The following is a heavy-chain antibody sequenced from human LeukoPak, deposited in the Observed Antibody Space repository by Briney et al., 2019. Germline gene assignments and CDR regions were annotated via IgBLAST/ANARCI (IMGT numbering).Heavy chain of an antibody. V-gene: IGHV1-24*01. J-gene: IGHJ3*01. Sequence: RASVEVLCKVSGYTLIELSVKWVRQAPGKGLEWMGGFDPEDGETIYAQKFEGRVTMTEDTSTNTVYMELSSLRPEDTAVYYCATPASNYVWGGAFDAWGQGTRVTVSS. CDR2: FDPEDGET. CDR1: GYTLIELS. CDR3: ATPASNYVWGGAFDA. D-gene: IGHD3-16*01.